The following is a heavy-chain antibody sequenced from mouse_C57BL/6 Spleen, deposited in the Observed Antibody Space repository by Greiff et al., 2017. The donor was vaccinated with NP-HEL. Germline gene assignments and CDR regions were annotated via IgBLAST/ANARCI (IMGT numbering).Heavy chain of an antibody. D-gene: IGHD1-1*01. CDR3: AFGNYYGSRNFDY. V-gene: IGHV8-8*01. CDR2: IWWDDDK. CDR1: GFSLSTFGMG. J-gene: IGHJ2*01. Sequence: QVTLKESGPGILQPSQTLSLTCSFSGFSLSTFGMGVGWIRQPSGKGLEWLAHIWWDDDKYYNPALKSRLTISKDTSKNQVFLKIANVDTADTATYYCAFGNYYGSRNFDYWGQGTTLTVSS.